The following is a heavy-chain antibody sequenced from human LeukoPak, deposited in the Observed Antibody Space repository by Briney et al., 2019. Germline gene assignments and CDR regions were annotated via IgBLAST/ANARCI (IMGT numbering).Heavy chain of an antibody. D-gene: IGHD4-17*01. CDR2: IYSGGST. CDR3: ARRGYGDYAPFDY. Sequence: GGSLRLSCTVSGFTASTNYMSWVRQAPGKGLEWVSVIYSGGSTYYADSVKGRFTISRDNSKNTLYLQTNSLRAEDTAVYYCARRGYGDYAPFDYWGQGTLVTVSS. V-gene: IGHV3-66*04. J-gene: IGHJ4*02. CDR1: GFTASTNY.